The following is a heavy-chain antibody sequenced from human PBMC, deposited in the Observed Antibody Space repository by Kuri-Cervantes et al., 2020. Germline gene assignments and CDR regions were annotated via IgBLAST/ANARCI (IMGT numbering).Heavy chain of an antibody. D-gene: IGHD3-3*01. CDR1: GGSFSGYY. J-gene: IGHJ4*02. CDR2: IYYSGST. Sequence: SQTLPLTCAVYGGSFSGYYWSWIRQPPGKGLEWIGSIYYSGSTYYKPSLKSRVTISVDTSKNQFSLKLSSVTAADTAVYYCARLWLEWTFDYWGQGTLVTVSS. V-gene: IGHV4-34*01. CDR3: ARLWLEWTFDY.